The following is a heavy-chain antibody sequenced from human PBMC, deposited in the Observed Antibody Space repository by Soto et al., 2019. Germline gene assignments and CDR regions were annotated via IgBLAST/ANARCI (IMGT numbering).Heavy chain of an antibody. CDR3: ARDQNGSGNYYTRYFDC. D-gene: IGHD3-10*01. V-gene: IGHV4-34*01. Sequence: SETLSLTCAVYGGSFSGYYWTWIRQPPGTGLEWIGEIYHSGSTNYNPSLKSRVTISVDKSKNQFSLNLSSVTAADTAVYYCARDQNGSGNYYTRYFDCWGQGTLVTVSS. CDR2: IYHSGST. J-gene: IGHJ4*02. CDR1: GGSFSGYY.